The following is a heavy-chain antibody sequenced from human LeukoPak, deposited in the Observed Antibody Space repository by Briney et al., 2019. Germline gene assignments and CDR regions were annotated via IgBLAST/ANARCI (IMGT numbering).Heavy chain of an antibody. CDR2: ISWNSGSI. D-gene: IGHD6-13*01. V-gene: IGHV3-9*01. CDR3: AKDGYSSSWRELDY. CDR1: GFTFDDYA. J-gene: IGHJ4*02. Sequence: GGSLRLSCAASGFTFDDYAMHWVRQAPGKGLEWVSGISWNSGSIGYADSVKGRFTISRDNAKNSLYLQMNSLRAEDTALYYCAKDGYSSSWRELDYWGQGTLVTVSS.